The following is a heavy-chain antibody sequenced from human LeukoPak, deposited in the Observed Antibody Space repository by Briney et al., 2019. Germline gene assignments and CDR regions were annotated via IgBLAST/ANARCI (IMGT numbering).Heavy chain of an antibody. Sequence: PSETLSLTCTVSGGSISSSSYYWSWIRQPPGKGLEWIGSIYYSGSTYYSPSLKSRVTISVDTSKNQFSLKLSSVTAADTAVYYCASIDIAVAGTGWFDPWGQGTLVTVSS. D-gene: IGHD6-19*01. V-gene: IGHV4-39*01. J-gene: IGHJ5*02. CDR1: GGSISSSSYY. CDR2: IYYSGST. CDR3: ASIDIAVAGTGWFDP.